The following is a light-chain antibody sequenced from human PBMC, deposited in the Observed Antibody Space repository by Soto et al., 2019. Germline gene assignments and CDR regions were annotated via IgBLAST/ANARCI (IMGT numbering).Light chain of an antibody. J-gene: IGKJ1*01. CDR1: QRISRY. Sequence: IQMTQSPSSLSASFADRIPIAWRASQRISRYLNWYQHKPGKAPKLLLNAASSFERGGPSRFSGCGSWRDVTLNISSLQTDYYANYYCQQNYRATPWTFGQGTKVYI. V-gene: IGKV1-39*01. CDR2: AAS. CDR3: QQNYRATPWT.